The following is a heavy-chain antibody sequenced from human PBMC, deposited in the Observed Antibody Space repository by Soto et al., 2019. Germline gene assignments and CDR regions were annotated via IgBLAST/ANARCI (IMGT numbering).Heavy chain of an antibody. V-gene: IGHV1-2*04. CDR3: ARGGVVAITFDAFDI. D-gene: IGHD2-15*01. J-gene: IGHJ3*02. CDR1: GYTFTGYY. CDR2: INPNSGGT. Sequence: VQLVQSGAEVKKPGASVKVSCKASGYTFTGYYMHWVRQAPGQGLEWMGWINPNSGGTNYAQKFQGWVTMTRDTSISTAYMELSRLRSDDTAVYYCARGGVVAITFDAFDIWGQGTMVTVSS.